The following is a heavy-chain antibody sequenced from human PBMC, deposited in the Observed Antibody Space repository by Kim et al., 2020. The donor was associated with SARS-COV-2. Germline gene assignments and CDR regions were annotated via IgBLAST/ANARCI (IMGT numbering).Heavy chain of an antibody. CDR2: IIPILCIA. CDR3: ARVLGYCSSTSCLGWFDP. D-gene: IGHD2-2*01. V-gene: IGHV1-69*04. CDR1: GGTFSSYA. Sequence: SVKVSCKASGGTFSSYAISWVRQAPGQGLEWMGRIIPILCIANYAQKFQGRVTITADKSTSTAYMELSSLRSEDTAVYYCARVLGYCSSTSCLGWFDPWGQGTLVTVSS. J-gene: IGHJ5*02.